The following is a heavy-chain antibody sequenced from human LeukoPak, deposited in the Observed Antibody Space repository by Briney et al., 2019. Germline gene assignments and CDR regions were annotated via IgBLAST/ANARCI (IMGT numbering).Heavy chain of an antibody. D-gene: IGHD6-19*01. CDR3: ARDATVANRGWFDDV. J-gene: IGHJ3*01. V-gene: IGHV3-7*05. CDR2: IRQDESEK. Sequence: GGSLRLSCSASGFSFSYYWMSWVRQAPGKGLGWVANIRQDESEKYYVGSVKGRFTISRDNAKNSLYLQMNSLKFEDTAVYYCARDATVANRGWFDDVWGRGTMVTVSS. CDR1: GFSFSYYW.